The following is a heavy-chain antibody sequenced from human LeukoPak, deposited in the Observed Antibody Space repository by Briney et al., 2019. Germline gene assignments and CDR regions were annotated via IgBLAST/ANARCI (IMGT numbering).Heavy chain of an antibody. CDR3: AREAYYYGSGSYIYYYYGMDV. D-gene: IGHD3-10*01. J-gene: IGHJ6*02. Sequence: ASVKVSCKASGYTFTSYYMHWVRQAPGQGLEWMGIINPSGGSTSYAQKFQGRVTMTRDTSTSTVYMELSSLRSEDTAVYYCAREAYYYGSGSYIYYYYGMDVWAKGPRSPSP. CDR2: INPSGGST. V-gene: IGHV1-46*01. CDR1: GYTFTSYY.